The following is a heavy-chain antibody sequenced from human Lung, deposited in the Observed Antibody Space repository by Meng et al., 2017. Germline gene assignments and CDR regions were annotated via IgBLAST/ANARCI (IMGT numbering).Heavy chain of an antibody. J-gene: IGHJ5*02. D-gene: IGHD2/OR15-2a*01. CDR2: ISTNTGNP. V-gene: IGHV7-4-1*02. Sequence: QVQLVQSGSEWKTLGASVKVSCKASGYTFTTYTINWFRQAHGRGLEWMGWISTNTGNPTYVQGFTGRFVFSLDTSVSTAYLQISSLEAADTAVYYCARGGDFDPWGQGTLVTVSS. CDR3: ARGGDFDP. CDR1: GYTFTTYT.